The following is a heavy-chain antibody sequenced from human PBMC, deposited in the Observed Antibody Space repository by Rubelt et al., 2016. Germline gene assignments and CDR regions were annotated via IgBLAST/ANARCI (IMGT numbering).Heavy chain of an antibody. D-gene: IGHD5-12*01. CDR1: GYTFTGYY. Sequence: QVQLVQSGAEVKKPGASVKVSCKASGYTFTGYYMHWVRQAPGQGLEWMGWINPNSGGTNCAQKFQGRVTMTRDRSVSTAYMELSRLTSDDTAVYYCARGNSGYDYGLDYWGQGTLVTVSS. V-gene: IGHV1-2*02. CDR3: ARGNSGYDYGLDY. CDR2: INPNSGGT. J-gene: IGHJ4*02.